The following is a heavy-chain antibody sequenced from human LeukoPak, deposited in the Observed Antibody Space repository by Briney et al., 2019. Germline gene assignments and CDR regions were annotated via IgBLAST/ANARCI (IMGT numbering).Heavy chain of an antibody. D-gene: IGHD1-7*01. CDR1: GGSISSGGYY. Sequence: SETLSLTCTVSGGSISSGGYYWSWIRQHPGKGLEWIGYIFYRESTYYNPSLKSRVTISVDTSKNQFSLKLSSVTAADTAVYYCARDNWNYGSSMDVWGQGTTVTVSS. CDR3: ARDNWNYGSSMDV. V-gene: IGHV4-31*03. CDR2: IFYREST. J-gene: IGHJ6*02.